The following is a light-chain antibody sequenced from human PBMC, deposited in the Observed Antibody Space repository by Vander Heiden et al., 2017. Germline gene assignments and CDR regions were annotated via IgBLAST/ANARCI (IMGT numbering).Light chain of an antibody. CDR3: QQSYSTPRT. V-gene: IGKV1-39*01. CDR2: AAS. J-gene: IGKJ4*01. CDR1: QTISNY. Sequence: DIQMTQSPSSPSAPVGDRVTITCPASQTISNYLNWYQQKPGKTPKLLVYAASSLQSGVPSRFSGSESETDFTLSISRLQPEDFATYYCQQSYSTPRTFGGGTKLEIK.